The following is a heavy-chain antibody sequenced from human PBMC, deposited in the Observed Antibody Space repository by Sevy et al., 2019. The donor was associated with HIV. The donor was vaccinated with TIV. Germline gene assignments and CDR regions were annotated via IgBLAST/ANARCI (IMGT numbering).Heavy chain of an antibody. D-gene: IGHD6-19*01. CDR1: GFTFNSYT. V-gene: IGHV3-21*01. CDR2: ISRTSSYI. Sequence: GGSLRLSCAGYGFTFNSYTMNWVLQAPGKGLEWVSSISRTSSYIYYADSLKGRSTISRDSAKNSVFLQMNSLRVEDTAVYYCARSNQWLENDLWGQGTLVTVSS. CDR3: ARSNQWLENDL. J-gene: IGHJ5*02.